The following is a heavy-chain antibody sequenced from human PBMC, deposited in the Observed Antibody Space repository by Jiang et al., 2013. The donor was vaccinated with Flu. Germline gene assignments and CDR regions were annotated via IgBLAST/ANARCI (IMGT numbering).Heavy chain of an antibody. Sequence: VQLVESGGGVVQPGTSLRLSCAASGFTFSGYAMHWVRQAPGKGLEWVALVSYDGNNKYYADSVRGRFTISRDNSKSMLYLEVDDLRPDDTAVFYCARTRIKAVGFDAFDVWGQGTMVTVS. CDR3: ARTRIKAVGFDAFDV. V-gene: IGHV3-30-3*01. CDR1: GFTFSGYA. J-gene: IGHJ3*01. D-gene: IGHD6-13*01. CDR2: VSYDGNNK.